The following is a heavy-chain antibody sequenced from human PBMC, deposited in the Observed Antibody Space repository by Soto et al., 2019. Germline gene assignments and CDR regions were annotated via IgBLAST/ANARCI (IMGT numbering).Heavy chain of an antibody. CDR3: AKDGTLKDYYYYGMDV. V-gene: IGHV3-43*01. J-gene: IGHJ6*02. Sequence: SLRLACAASGFTFDDYTMHWVRQAPGKGLEWVSLISWDGGSTYYADSVKGRFTISRDNSKNSLYLQMNSLRTEDTALYYCAKDGTLKDYYYYGMDVWGQGTAVTLSS. CDR2: ISWDGGST. CDR1: GFTFDDYT.